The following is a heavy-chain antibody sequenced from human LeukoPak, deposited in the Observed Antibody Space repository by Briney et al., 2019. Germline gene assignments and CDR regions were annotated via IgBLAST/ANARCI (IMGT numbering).Heavy chain of an antibody. J-gene: IGHJ4*02. CDR1: GYNFATYW. CDR2: IYPGNSHT. CDR3: AKFHTTWYGDT. Sequence: GESLKISCQGSGYNFATYWIVWVRQMPGKGLEWMGIIYPGNSHTRYSPSFQGQVTISADTSISTAYLHWSSLQSSDTAMYYCAKFHTTWYGDTWGQGTLVTVSS. V-gene: IGHV5-51*01. D-gene: IGHD6-13*01.